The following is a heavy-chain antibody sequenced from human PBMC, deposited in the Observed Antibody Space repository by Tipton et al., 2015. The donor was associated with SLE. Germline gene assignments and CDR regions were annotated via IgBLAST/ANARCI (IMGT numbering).Heavy chain of an antibody. V-gene: IGHV4-59*01. D-gene: IGHD2-21*02. J-gene: IGHJ6*02. CDR2: VCYSGTT. CDR3: ARGMVTWRGAILGVDV. Sequence: TLSLTCIVSGVSSSSYYWSWVRQPPGKGLEWIGYVCYSGTTKYNPSLKSRVTISPDTSKNQVTLTLKSVAAADTAVYFCARGMVTWRGAILGVDVWGQGTTVNVSS. CDR1: GVSSSSYY.